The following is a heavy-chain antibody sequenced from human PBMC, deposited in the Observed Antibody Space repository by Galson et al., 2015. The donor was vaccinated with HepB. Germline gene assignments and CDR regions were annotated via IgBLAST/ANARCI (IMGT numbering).Heavy chain of an antibody. J-gene: IGHJ6*02. CDR3: TREPDSSGYPRYYYYYGMDV. Sequence: LRLSCAASGFTFGDYAMSWFRQAPGKGLEWVGFIRSKAYGGTTEYAASVKGRFTISRDDSKSIAYLQMNSLKTEDTAVYYCTREPDSSGYPRYYYYYGMDVWGQGTTVTVSS. V-gene: IGHV3-49*03. D-gene: IGHD3-22*01. CDR1: GFTFGDYA. CDR2: IRSKAYGGTT.